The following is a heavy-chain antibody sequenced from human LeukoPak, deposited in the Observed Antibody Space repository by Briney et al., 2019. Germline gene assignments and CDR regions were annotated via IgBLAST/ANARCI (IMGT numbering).Heavy chain of an antibody. Sequence: PGGSLRLSCAASGFTFSRYWMHWVRQAPGKGLVWVSRINHDGSAATYADSVEGRFTISRDNAKNTLYLQVNSLRAEDTAIYYCTRAEIAVAGPFDYWGQGTLVTVSS. CDR3: TRAEIAVAGPFDY. CDR1: GFTFSRYW. CDR2: INHDGSAA. V-gene: IGHV3-74*01. J-gene: IGHJ4*02. D-gene: IGHD6-19*01.